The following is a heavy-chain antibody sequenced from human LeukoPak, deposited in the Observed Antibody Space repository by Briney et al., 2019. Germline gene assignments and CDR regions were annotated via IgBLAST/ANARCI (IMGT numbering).Heavy chain of an antibody. D-gene: IGHD5-12*01. CDR2: IFYSGRT. CDR1: GGSISSSDYY. V-gene: IGHV4-39*01. CDR3: ARWVATPRGYFDY. J-gene: IGHJ4*02. Sequence: SETLSLTCTVSGGSISSSDYYWGWIRQPPGKGLEWIGNIFYSGRTYYNPSLKSRVTKSVDTSTNQFSLKLSSVTAADTAVYYCARWVATPRGYFDYWGQGTLVTVSS.